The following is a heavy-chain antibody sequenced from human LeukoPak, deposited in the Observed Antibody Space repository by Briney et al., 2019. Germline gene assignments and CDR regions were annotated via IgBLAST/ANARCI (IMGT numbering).Heavy chain of an antibody. CDR2: INSDGSGT. J-gene: IGHJ4*02. CDR1: GFTFSSYW. V-gene: IGHV3-74*01. CDR3: ARQGVGATTSTDY. Sequence: GGSLRLSCAASGFTFSSYWMHWVRHAPGKGLVWVSRINSDGSGTIYADSVKGRFTISRDNAKNTLYLQMNSLRAEDTAVYYCARQGVGATTSTDYWGQGTLVTVSS. D-gene: IGHD1-26*01.